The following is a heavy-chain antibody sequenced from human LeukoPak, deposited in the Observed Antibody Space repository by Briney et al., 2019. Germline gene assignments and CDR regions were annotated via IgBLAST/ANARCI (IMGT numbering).Heavy chain of an antibody. D-gene: IGHD5-18*01. CDR2: INHSGST. CDR3: ARDPRGYSYGDAFDI. J-gene: IGHJ3*02. V-gene: IGHV4-34*01. Sequence: PSETLSLTCAVYGGSFSGYYWSWIRQPPGKGLEWIGEINHSGSTNYNPSLKSRVTISVDTSKNQFSLKLSSVTAADTAVYYCARDPRGYSYGDAFDIWGQGTMVTVSS. CDR1: GGSFSGYY.